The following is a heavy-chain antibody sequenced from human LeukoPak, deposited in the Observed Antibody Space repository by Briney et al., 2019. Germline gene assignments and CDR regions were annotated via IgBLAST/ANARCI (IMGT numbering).Heavy chain of an antibody. CDR2: INPSGGST. CDR3: ATVCPPMFAGGSYYNTFDY. V-gene: IGHV1-46*01. J-gene: IGHJ4*02. Sequence: ASVKVSCKASGYTFTSYYMHWVRQAPGQGLEWMGIINPSGGSTSYAQKFQGRVTMTEDTSTDTAYMELSSLRSEDTAVYYCATVCPPMFAGGSYYNTFDYWGQGTLVTVSS. CDR1: GYTFTSYY. D-gene: IGHD1-26*01.